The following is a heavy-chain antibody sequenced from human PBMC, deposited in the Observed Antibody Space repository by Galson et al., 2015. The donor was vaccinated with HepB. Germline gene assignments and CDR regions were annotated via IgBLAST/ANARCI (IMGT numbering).Heavy chain of an antibody. D-gene: IGHD3-10*01. CDR2: IYYSGST. CDR3: ARGTPIWFGELLSGALEY. V-gene: IGHV4-59*01. CDR1: GGSISSYY. Sequence: ETLSLTCTVSGGSISSYYWSWIRQPPGKGLEWIGYIYYSGSTNYNPSLKSRVTISVDTSKNQFSLKLSSVTAADTAVYYCARGTPIWFGELLSGALEYWGQGTLVTVSS. J-gene: IGHJ4*02.